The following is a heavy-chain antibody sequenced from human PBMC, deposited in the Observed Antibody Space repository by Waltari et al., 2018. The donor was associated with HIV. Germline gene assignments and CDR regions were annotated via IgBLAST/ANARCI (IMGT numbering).Heavy chain of an antibody. J-gene: IGHJ4*02. D-gene: IGHD3-16*01. CDR1: GYMFSTYW. CDR3: VLSMNTFGLPTYDYGGQETRTFDY. CDR2: IVPSTSNT. V-gene: IGHV5-51*01. Sequence: EVHLEQSGAEVKEPGQSLKISCKGSGYMFSTYWIGWVRQMPGKGLEWMGIIVPSTSNTRYTPSFQGQVTLSADTSINTAYLQWASLKASDTAMYYCVLSMNTFGLPTYDYGGQETRTFDYWGQGTLVTVSS.